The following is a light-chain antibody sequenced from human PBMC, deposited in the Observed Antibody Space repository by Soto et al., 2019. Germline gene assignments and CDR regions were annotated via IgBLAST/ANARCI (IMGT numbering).Light chain of an antibody. CDR1: QSVSSSF. CDR2: GVS. Sequence: EIVLTQSPGTLSLSPGERATLSCRASQSVSSSFLGWYQRRPGQAPRLLIYGVSSRATGIPDRFSGSGSGTDFTLTISRLEPEDFAVYYCQQYGSSPWTFGQGTKVELK. V-gene: IGKV3-20*01. J-gene: IGKJ1*01. CDR3: QQYGSSPWT.